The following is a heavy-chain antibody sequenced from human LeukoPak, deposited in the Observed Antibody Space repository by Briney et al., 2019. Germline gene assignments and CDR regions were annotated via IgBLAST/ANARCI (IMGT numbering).Heavy chain of an antibody. D-gene: IGHD3-10*01. V-gene: IGHV4-59*06. CDR1: GGSISSHY. CDR2: IYYSGST. CDR3: ARVESSGSYYKGYFDY. Sequence: SETLSLTCTVSGGSISSHYWTWIRQPPGKGLEWIGYIYYSGSTYYNPSLKSRVTISVDTSKDQFSLKLSSVTAADTAVYYCARVESSGSYYKGYFDYWGQGTLVTVSS. J-gene: IGHJ4*02.